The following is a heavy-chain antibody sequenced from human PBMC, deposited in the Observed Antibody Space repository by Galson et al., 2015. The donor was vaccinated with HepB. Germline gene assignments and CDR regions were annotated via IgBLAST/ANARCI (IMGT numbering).Heavy chain of an antibody. D-gene: IGHD5-18*01. Sequence: SVKVSCKASGDTFTAYEMHWVRQAPGQRLEWMGGIDAGNGNTKYAHQFHNRVTITRDASASTAYMELSSLRSEDTALYYCARNPYSQGYEFDYWGQGTLVTVSS. CDR3: ARNPYSQGYEFDY. V-gene: IGHV1-3*01. CDR2: IDAGNGNT. CDR1: GDTFTAYE. J-gene: IGHJ4*02.